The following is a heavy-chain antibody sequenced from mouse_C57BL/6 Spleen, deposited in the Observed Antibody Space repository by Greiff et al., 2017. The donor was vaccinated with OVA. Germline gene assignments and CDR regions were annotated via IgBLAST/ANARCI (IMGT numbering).Heavy chain of an antibody. Sequence: EVMLVESGGGLVKPGGSLKLSCAASGFTFSDYGMHWVRQAPEKGLEWVAYISSGSSTIYYADTVKGRFTISRDNAKNTLFLQMTSLRSEDTAMYYCAVYDYDGGYAMDYWGQGTSVTVSS. V-gene: IGHV5-17*01. D-gene: IGHD2-4*01. CDR3: AVYDYDGGYAMDY. CDR2: ISSGSSTI. CDR1: GFTFSDYG. J-gene: IGHJ4*01.